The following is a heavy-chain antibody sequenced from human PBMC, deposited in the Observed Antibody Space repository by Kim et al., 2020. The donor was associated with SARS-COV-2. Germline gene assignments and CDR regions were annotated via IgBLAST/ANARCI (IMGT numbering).Heavy chain of an antibody. CDR3: ARDGARDGYSNAFDI. Sequence: QKSQGRVTMPRATSTSTVYMELSSLRSEDTAVYYCARDGARDGYSNAFDIWGQGTMVTVSS. V-gene: IGHV1-46*01. J-gene: IGHJ3*02. D-gene: IGHD2-15*01.